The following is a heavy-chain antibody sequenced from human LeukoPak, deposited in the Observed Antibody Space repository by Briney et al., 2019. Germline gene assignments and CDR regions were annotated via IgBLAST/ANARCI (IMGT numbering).Heavy chain of an antibody. CDR1: GFTFSSYA. J-gene: IGHJ5*02. V-gene: IGHV3-23*01. CDR3: AKDMVFRSGWYGWFDP. D-gene: IGHD6-19*01. CDR2: ISGSGGST. Sequence: GGSLRLSCAASGFTFSSYAMSWVRQAPGKGLEWVSVISGSGGSTYYADSVKGRFTISRDNSKNTLYLQMNSLRAEDTALYYCAKDMVFRSGWYGWFDPWGQGTLVTVSS.